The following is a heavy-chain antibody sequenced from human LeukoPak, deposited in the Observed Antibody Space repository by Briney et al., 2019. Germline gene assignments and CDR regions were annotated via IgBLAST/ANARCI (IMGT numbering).Heavy chain of an antibody. J-gene: IGHJ3*02. V-gene: IGHV4-59*08. Sequence: SETLSLTCTVSGGPISSYYWSWIRQHPGKGLEWIGYIYYSGSTYYNPSLKSRVTISVDTSKNQFSLILSSVTAADTAVYYCARHRWELNAFDIWGQGTMVTVSS. CDR3: ARHRWELNAFDI. CDR1: GGPISSYY. CDR2: IYYSGST. D-gene: IGHD1-26*01.